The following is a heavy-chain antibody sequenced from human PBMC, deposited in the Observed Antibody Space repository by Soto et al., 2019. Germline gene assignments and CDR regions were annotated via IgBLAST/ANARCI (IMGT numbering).Heavy chain of an antibody. CDR1: GFTFSSYS. V-gene: IGHV3-21*01. CDR3: ARDYHFSSSSVDFDY. CDR2: ISSSSSYI. J-gene: IGHJ4*02. Sequence: GGSLRLSCAASGFTFSSYSMNWVRQAPGKGLEWFSSISSSSSYIYYADSVKGRFTISRDNAKNSLYLQMNSLRAEDTAVYYCARDYHFSSSSVDFDYWGQGTLVTVSS. D-gene: IGHD6-6*01.